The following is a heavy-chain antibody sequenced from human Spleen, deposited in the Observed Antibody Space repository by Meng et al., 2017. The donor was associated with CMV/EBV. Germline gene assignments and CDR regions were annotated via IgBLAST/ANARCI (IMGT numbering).Heavy chain of an antibody. J-gene: IGHJ5*02. Sequence: ASVKVSCKTSGHAFSYYMHWVRQAPGQGLQWMGWINPGSGGTFSAEKFRGRVTMTRDTSIDTIYRELKNLTSDDTAVYYCARDHSRLRHNWFDPWGQGTRVTVSS. CDR3: ARDHSRLRHNWFDP. CDR1: GHAFSYY. CDR2: INPGSGGT. V-gene: IGHV1-2*02. D-gene: IGHD1-26*01.